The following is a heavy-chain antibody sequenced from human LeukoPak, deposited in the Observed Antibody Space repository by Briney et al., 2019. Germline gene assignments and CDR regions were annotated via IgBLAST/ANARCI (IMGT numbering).Heavy chain of an antibody. D-gene: IGHD4-11*01. V-gene: IGHV3-21*01. CDR2: ISSSSSHI. CDR1: GFTFSSYS. CDR3: ARATTRGAFDI. J-gene: IGHJ3*02. Sequence: PGGSLRLSCAASGFTFSSYSMNWVRQAPGKGLEWVSSISSSSSHIYYADSVKGRFTISRDNAKNSLYLQMNSLRAEDTAVYYCARATTRGAFDIWGQGTMVTVSS.